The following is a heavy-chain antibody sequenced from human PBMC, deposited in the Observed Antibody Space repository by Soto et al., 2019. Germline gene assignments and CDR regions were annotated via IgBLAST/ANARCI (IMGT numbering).Heavy chain of an antibody. CDR2: INHSGST. J-gene: IGHJ4*02. Sequence: SETLSLTCAVYGGSFSGYYWSWVRQPPGKGLEWIGEINHSGSTNYNPSLKSRVTISVDTSKNQFSLKLSSVTAADTAVYYCVRFGSGHYGTFAFCGQATLVLVAS. CDR1: GGSFSGYY. D-gene: IGHD3-3*01. V-gene: IGHV4-34*01. CDR3: VRFGSGHYGTFAF.